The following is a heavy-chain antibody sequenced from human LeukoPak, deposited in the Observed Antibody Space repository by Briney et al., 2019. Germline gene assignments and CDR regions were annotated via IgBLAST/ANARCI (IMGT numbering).Heavy chain of an antibody. CDR1: GYIFPRYG. CDR2: ISVYNGHT. J-gene: IGHJ3*01. CDR3: ARAGQWELPRSAFDL. D-gene: IGHD1-26*01. Sequence: GAAVQVSFKASGYIFPRYGISGVRPAPGQGLAGMGWISVYNGHTNYAQKLQDRVTMTTERSRSTAYMELRSLRAGDTAVYYCARAGQWELPRSAFDLWGQGTMVTVSS. V-gene: IGHV1-18*01.